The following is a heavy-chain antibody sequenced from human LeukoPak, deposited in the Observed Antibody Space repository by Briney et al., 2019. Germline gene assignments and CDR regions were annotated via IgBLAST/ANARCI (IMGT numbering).Heavy chain of an antibody. CDR3: ARAMIVAFRWFDP. CDR1: GGSISSYY. J-gene: IGHJ5*02. CDR2: IYYTGST. Sequence: SETLSLTCTVSGGSISSYYWSWIRQPPGKGLEWIGYIYYTGSTNYNPSLKSRVTISVDRSKNQFSLKLSSVTAADTAVYYCARAMIVAFRWFDPWGQGTLVTVSS. V-gene: IGHV4-59*12. D-gene: IGHD3-22*01.